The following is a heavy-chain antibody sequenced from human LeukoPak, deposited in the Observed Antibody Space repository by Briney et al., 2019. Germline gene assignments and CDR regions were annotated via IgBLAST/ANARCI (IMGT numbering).Heavy chain of an antibody. V-gene: IGHV4-30-4*01. CDR1: GGSISSGDKY. CDR2: IYHSWST. J-gene: IGHJ4*02. D-gene: IGHD2-21*02. CDR3: ARVTRWAGLDF. Sequence: SETLSLTCNVSGGSISSGDKYWSWIRQPPGKGLEWIGYIYHSWSTYYNPSLKSRLTISVDTSENQFSLHLTSVTAADTAVYFCARVTRWAGLDFWGQGTLVTVSS.